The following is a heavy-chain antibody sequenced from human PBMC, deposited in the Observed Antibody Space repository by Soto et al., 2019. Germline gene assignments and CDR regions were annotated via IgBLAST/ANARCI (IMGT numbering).Heavy chain of an antibody. J-gene: IGHJ4*02. V-gene: IGHV5-10-1*01. D-gene: IGHD6-13*01. CDR1: GCSFTTYW. CDR2: IDPSDSYI. CDR3: ARHMSLSMYTSTWYVDY. Sequence: GESLKISCKGSGCSFTTYWITWVRQMPGKGLEWMGRIDPSDSYINYSPSFQGHVTISTDKSISTAYLQWSSLKASDTAIYFCARHMSLSMYTSTWYVDYWGQGTLVTVSS.